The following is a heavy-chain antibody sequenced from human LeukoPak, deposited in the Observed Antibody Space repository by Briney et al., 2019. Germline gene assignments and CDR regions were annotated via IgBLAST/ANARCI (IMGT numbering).Heavy chain of an antibody. J-gene: IGHJ4*02. CDR1: GFTFRSYS. D-gene: IGHD3-22*01. V-gene: IGHV3-21*01. CDR3: ARDPEGYYDSSGYDY. Sequence: GGSLRLSCAASGFTFRSYSMNWVRQAPGKGLEWVSSISSSSSYIYYADSVKGRFTISRDNAKNSLYLQMNSLRAEDTAVYYCARDPEGYYDSSGYDYWGQGTLVTVSS. CDR2: ISSSSSYI.